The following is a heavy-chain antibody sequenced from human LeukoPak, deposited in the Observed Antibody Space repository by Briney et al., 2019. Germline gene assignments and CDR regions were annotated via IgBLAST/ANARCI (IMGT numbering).Heavy chain of an antibody. CDR2: ISGSGGST. Sequence: PGGSLRLSCAASGFTASSNYMSWVRQAPGKGLEWVSAISGSGGSTYYADSVKGRFTISRDNSKNTLYLQMNSLRAEDTAVYYCARDSSIGNYFDYWGQGTLVTVSS. CDR3: ARDSSIGNYFDY. D-gene: IGHD3-10*01. CDR1: GFTASSNY. V-gene: IGHV3-23*01. J-gene: IGHJ4*02.